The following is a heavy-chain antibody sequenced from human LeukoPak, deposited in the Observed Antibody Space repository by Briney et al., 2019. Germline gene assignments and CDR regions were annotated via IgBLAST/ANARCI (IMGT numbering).Heavy chain of an antibody. V-gene: IGHV1-2*02. D-gene: IGHD2-8*02. Sequence: ASVKVSCKASGYTFTGYYMHWVRQAPGQGLEWMGWIKSNIGDTKYAQKFQGRVTLTRDTSISTAYMELSRLRSDDTAVYYCARLAAGGHFDYWGQGTLVTVSS. CDR3: ARLAAGGHFDY. CDR2: IKSNIGDT. J-gene: IGHJ4*02. CDR1: GYTFTGYY.